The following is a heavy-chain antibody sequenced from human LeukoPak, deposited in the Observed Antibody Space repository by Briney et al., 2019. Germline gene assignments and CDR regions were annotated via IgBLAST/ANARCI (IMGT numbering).Heavy chain of an antibody. CDR1: GFTFTTYW. CDR3: ARSSSGYYYTLIDY. J-gene: IGHJ4*02. V-gene: IGHV3-7*01. Sequence: GGSLRLSCATSGFTFTTYWMNWVRQAPGKGLEWVANIKQDGSEKYYVDSVKGRFTISRDDAKNSLYLQMNSLRAEDTAVYYCARSSSGYYYTLIDYWGQGTLVTVSS. CDR2: IKQDGSEK. D-gene: IGHD3-22*01.